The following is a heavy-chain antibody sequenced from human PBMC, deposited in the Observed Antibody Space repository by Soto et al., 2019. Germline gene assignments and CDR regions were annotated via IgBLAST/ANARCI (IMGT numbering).Heavy chain of an antibody. V-gene: IGHV3-30-3*01. CDR1: GFTFSSYA. J-gene: IGHJ4*02. D-gene: IGHD2-2*01. CDR2: ISYDGSNK. CDR3: ARGPSSLTRFDY. Sequence: LRLSCAASGFTFSSYAMHWVRQAPGKGLEWVAGISYDGSNKYYADSVKGRFTISRDNSKNTLYLQMNSLRAEDTAVFYCARGPSSLTRFDYWGQGTLVTVSS.